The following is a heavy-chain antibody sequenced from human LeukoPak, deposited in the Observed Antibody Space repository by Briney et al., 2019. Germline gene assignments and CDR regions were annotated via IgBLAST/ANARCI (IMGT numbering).Heavy chain of an antibody. Sequence: PSETLSLTCAVYGGSFSGYYWSWIRQPPGKGLEWIGETNHSGSTNYNPSLKSRVTISVDTSKNQFSLKLSSVTAADTAVYYCARDTYYDFWSGYYTKFDYWGQGTLVTVSS. V-gene: IGHV4-34*01. CDR1: GGSFSGYY. CDR2: TNHSGST. J-gene: IGHJ4*02. D-gene: IGHD3-3*01. CDR3: ARDTYYDFWSGYYTKFDY.